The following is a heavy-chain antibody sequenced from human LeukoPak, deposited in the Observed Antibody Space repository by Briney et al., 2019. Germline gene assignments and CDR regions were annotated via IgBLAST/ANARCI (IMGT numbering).Heavy chain of an antibody. CDR1: GGTFSSYA. J-gene: IGHJ5*02. D-gene: IGHD2-15*01. V-gene: IGHV1-69*04. CDR3: ARDNPAVVVAATPGWFDP. CDR2: IIPIIGVA. Sequence: SVKVSCKASGGTFSSYAISWVRQAPGQGLEWMGRIIPIIGVADHAQKLQGRVTITADKSTSTTYMELSSLRSEDTAVYYCARDNPAVVVAATPGWFDPWGQGTLVTVSS.